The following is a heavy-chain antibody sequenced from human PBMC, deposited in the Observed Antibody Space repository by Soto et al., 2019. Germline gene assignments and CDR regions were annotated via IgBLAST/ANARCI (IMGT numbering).Heavy chain of an antibody. CDR1: GGSISSSSYY. CDR3: ARKGSYGRGDWFDP. D-gene: IGHD5-18*01. Sequence: SETLSLTCTVSGGSISSSSYYWGWIRQPPGKGLEWIGGIYYSGSTYYNPSLKSRVTISVDTSKNQFSLKLSSVTAADTAVYYCARKGSYGRGDWFDPWGQGTLVTVSS. CDR2: IYYSGST. J-gene: IGHJ5*02. V-gene: IGHV4-39*01.